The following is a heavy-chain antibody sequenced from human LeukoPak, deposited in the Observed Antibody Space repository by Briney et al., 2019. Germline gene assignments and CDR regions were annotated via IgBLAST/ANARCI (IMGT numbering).Heavy chain of an antibody. Sequence: GGSLRLSCAASGFTFSSYWMSWVRQAPGKGLEWVANIKQDGSEKYYVDSVKGRFTISRDNAKNSLYLQMNSLRAEDTAVYYCARAGPLYYYYYMDVWGKGTTVTASS. J-gene: IGHJ6*03. CDR1: GFTFSSYW. V-gene: IGHV3-7*01. CDR3: ARAGPLYYYYYMDV. CDR2: IKQDGSEK. D-gene: IGHD1-14*01.